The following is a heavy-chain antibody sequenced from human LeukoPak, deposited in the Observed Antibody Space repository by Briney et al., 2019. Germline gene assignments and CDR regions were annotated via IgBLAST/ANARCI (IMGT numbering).Heavy chain of an antibody. CDR3: ARTLLYYDFWSGYSNIPMCAFDI. CDR2: INHSGST. D-gene: IGHD3-3*01. J-gene: IGHJ3*02. CDR1: GGSFSGYY. Sequence: SETLSLTCAVYGGSFSGYYWSWIRQPPGKGLEWIGEINHSGSTNYNPSLKSRVTISVDTSKNQFSLKLSSVTAADTAVYYCARTLLYYDFWSGYSNIPMCAFDIWGQGTMVTVSS. V-gene: IGHV4-34*01.